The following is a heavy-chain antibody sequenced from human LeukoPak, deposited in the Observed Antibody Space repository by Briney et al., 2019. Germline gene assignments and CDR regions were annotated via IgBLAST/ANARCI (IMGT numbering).Heavy chain of an antibody. J-gene: IGHJ3*02. D-gene: IGHD2-2*01. Sequence: VVSLSLSCAASGLSFSSYAMSWVRRAPGEGLEWVSAISGSGGSTYYADSVKGRFTISRDNSKNTLYLQMNSLRAEDAAVYYCAKGGSTSFIWGQGTMVTVSS. CDR2: ISGSGGST. CDR3: AKGGSTSFI. CDR1: GLSFSSYA. V-gene: IGHV3-23*01.